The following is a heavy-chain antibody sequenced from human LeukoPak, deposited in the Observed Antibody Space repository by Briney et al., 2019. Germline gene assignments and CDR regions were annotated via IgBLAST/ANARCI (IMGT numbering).Heavy chain of an antibody. CDR1: GGSISSSTYY. CDR2: IYYSGST. D-gene: IGHD1-26*01. Sequence: SETLSLTCTVSGGSISSSTYYWGWIRQPPGKGLEWIGSIYYSGSTYYNPSLKSRVTISVDTSKNQFSLKLSSVTAADTAVYYCASLRERSYYARGFDYWGQGTLVTVSS. J-gene: IGHJ4*02. CDR3: ASLRERSYYARGFDY. V-gene: IGHV4-39*01.